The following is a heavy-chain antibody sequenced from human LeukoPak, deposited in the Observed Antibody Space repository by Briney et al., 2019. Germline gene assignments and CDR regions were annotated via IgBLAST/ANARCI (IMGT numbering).Heavy chain of an antibody. Sequence: PGGSLRLSCAASGFTFDDYAMHWVRQAPGKGLEWVSSISSSSSYIYYADSMKGRFTISRDNAKNSLYLQMNSPRAEDTAVYYCARDHYYDSSGYTPAGDAFDIWGQGTMVTVSS. V-gene: IGHV3-21*06. D-gene: IGHD3-22*01. CDR2: ISSSSSYI. CDR3: ARDHYYDSSGYTPAGDAFDI. CDR1: GFTFDDYA. J-gene: IGHJ3*02.